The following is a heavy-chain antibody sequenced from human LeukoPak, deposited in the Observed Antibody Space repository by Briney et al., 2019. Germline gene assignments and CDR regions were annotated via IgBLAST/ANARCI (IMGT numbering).Heavy chain of an antibody. CDR1: GYTFTSYN. D-gene: IGHD3-10*01. V-gene: IGHV1-46*01. CDR3: ARADGSGSYYLFI. CDR2: INPSGGST. J-gene: IGHJ4*02. Sequence: GASVKVSCEASGYTFTSYNLHWVRQAPGQGLEWMGVINPSGGSTTYAQRFQGRVTMTRDMSTGTVYMELSSLRSEDTAVYYCARADGSGSYYLFIWGQGTLVTVSS.